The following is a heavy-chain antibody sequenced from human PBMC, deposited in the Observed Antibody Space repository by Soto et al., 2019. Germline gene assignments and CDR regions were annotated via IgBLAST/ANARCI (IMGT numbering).Heavy chain of an antibody. D-gene: IGHD2-8*01. CDR2: ISSSSSTI. Sequence: PGGSLRLSCAASGFTFSSYSMNWVRQAPGKGLEWVSYISSSSSTIYYADSVKGRFTISRDNAKNSLYLQMNSLRDEDTAVYYCARDQNRREPYWTNTAEDAFDIWGQGTMVTVSS. CDR1: GFTFSSYS. J-gene: IGHJ3*02. CDR3: ARDQNRREPYWTNTAEDAFDI. V-gene: IGHV3-48*02.